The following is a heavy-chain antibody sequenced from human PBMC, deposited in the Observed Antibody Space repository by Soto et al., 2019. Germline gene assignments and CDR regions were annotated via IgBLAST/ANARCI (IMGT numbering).Heavy chain of an antibody. CDR1: GFTFSDYY. D-gene: IGHD2-2*01. J-gene: IGHJ6*02. CDR3: ARVGDCSSTSCYYYYYGMDV. Sequence: GGSLRLSCAASGFTFSDYYMSWIRQAPGKGLEWVSYISSSGSTIYYADSVKGRFTISRDNAKNSLYLQMNSLRAEDTAVYYCARVGDCSSTSCYYYYYGMDVWGQGTTVTVS. CDR2: ISSSGSTI. V-gene: IGHV3-11*01.